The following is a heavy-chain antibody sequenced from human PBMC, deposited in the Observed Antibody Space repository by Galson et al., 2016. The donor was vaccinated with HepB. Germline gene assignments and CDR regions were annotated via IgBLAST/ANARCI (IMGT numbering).Heavy chain of an antibody. CDR3: AGLPTHYDLSKGFTDY. D-gene: IGHD3-3*01. V-gene: IGHV4-30-2*01. CDR2: LSHGGVT. Sequence: TLSLTCAVSGAPITSGGYSWTWIRQPPGAGLEWIGYLSHGGVTHYNSSLKSRVSISGDRSKNQFSVSLNSVTAADTAVYFCAGLPTHYDLSKGFTDYWGPGTLVTVSS. J-gene: IGHJ4*02. CDR1: GAPITSGGYS.